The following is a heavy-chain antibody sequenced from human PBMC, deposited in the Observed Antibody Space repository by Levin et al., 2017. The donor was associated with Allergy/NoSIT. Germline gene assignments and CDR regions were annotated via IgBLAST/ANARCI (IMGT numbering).Heavy chain of an antibody. CDR1: GFTFSSYS. Sequence: GGSLRLSCAASGFTFSSYSMNWVRQAPGRGLEWISYIRPDNDIRSYADSVKGRFTISRDNAKNSLYLPMNSLRAADTAVYYCARDYSWSSDSWGQGTLVTVSS. J-gene: IGHJ4*02. D-gene: IGHD2-8*02. V-gene: IGHV3-48*04. CDR2: IRPDNDIR. CDR3: ARDYSWSSDS.